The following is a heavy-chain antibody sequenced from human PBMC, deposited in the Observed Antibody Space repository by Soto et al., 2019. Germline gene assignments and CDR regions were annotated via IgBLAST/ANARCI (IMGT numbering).Heavy chain of an antibody. CDR3: ARDGRRNTSSGGMDV. CDR2: ISYDGSNK. D-gene: IGHD2-2*01. V-gene: IGHV3-30-3*01. J-gene: IGHJ6*02. CDR1: GFTLSSYA. Sequence: QVQLVESGGGVVQPGRSLRLSCAASGFTLSSYAMHWVRQAPGKGLEWVAVISYDGSNKYYADSVKGRFTISRDNSKNTLYLQMNSLRAEDTAVYYCARDGRRNTSSGGMDVWGQGTTVTVSS.